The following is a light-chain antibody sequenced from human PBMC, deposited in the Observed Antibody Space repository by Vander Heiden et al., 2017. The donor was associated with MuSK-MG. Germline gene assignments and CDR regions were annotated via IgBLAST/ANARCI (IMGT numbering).Light chain of an antibody. CDR3: QQLNSYLYT. Sequence: IQLTQSPSFLSASVGDRVTITCRASQGISSYLAWYQQKPEKAPKLLIYAASTLQSGVPSRFSGSGSGTEFTLTISSLQPEDFATYYCQQLNSYLYTFGQGTKLEIK. V-gene: IGKV1-9*01. CDR1: QGISSY. CDR2: AAS. J-gene: IGKJ2*01.